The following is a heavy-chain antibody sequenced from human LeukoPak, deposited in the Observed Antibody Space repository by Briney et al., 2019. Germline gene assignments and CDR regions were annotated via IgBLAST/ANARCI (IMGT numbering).Heavy chain of an antibody. J-gene: IGHJ4*02. D-gene: IGHD1-26*01. V-gene: IGHV4-59*08. CDR3: TKYGGSPANYFDS. CDR2: VHKTRSI. Sequence: SETLSLTCTVSGDSISAYYWSWVRQPPGKGLEWIAFVHKTRSINYNPSLKSRATISMDTSNSQFSLHVNSVTAADTAVYYCTKYGGSPANYFDSWGPGTLVS. CDR1: GDSISAYY.